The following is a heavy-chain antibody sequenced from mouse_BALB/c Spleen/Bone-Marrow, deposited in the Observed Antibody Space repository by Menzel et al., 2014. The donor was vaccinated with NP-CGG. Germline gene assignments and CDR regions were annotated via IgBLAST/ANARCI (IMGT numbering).Heavy chain of an antibody. Sequence: EVQLQESGAELVKPGASVKLSCTASGFNIKDTYMHWVKQRPEQGLEWIGRIDPASGNTKYDPKFQGKATITADTSSNPAYLQLSSLTSEDTAGYYCARSYGSSPFDYWGQGTTLTVSS. J-gene: IGHJ2*01. CDR2: IDPASGNT. V-gene: IGHV14-3*02. CDR3: ARSYGSSPFDY. D-gene: IGHD1-1*01. CDR1: GFNIKDTY.